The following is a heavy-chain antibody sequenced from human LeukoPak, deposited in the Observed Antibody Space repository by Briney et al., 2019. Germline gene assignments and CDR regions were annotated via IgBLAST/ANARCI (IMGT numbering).Heavy chain of an antibody. D-gene: IGHD4-23*01. CDR1: GFTVSSNY. V-gene: IGHV3-53*01. Sequence: GGSLRLSCAASGFTVSSNYMSWVRQAPGKGLEWVSVIYSGGSTYYADSVKGRFTIPRDNSKNTLYLQMNSLRAEDTAVYYCARLRWYLFDYWGQGTLVTVSS. CDR3: ARLRWYLFDY. CDR2: IYSGGST. J-gene: IGHJ4*02.